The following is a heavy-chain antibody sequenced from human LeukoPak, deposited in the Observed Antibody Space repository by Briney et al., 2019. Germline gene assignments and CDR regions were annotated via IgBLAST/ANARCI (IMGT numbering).Heavy chain of an antibody. J-gene: IGHJ4*02. CDR3: ASGDDILTGYYHPNGVY. CDR2: INPNSGGT. V-gene: IGHV1-2*02. D-gene: IGHD3-9*01. CDR1: GYTFTGSY. Sequence: ASVKVSCKASGYTFTGSYMHWVRQAPGQGLEWMGWINPNSGGTNYAQKFQGRVTMTRDTSISTAYMELSRLRSDDTAVYYCASGDDILTGYYHPNGVYWGQGTLVTVSS.